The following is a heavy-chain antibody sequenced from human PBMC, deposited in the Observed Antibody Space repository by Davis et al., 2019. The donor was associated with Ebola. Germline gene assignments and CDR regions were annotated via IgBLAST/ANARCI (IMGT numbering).Heavy chain of an antibody. Sequence: SETLSLTCAVYGGSFSDYFWSWIRQPPEKGLEWIGEISHHNGDTNYNPSLRSRVSISVDASKNQFSLTLTSVTAADTAMYYCARHPIAQRGAGYWLDPWGQGTLVTVSS. CDR3: ARHPIAQRGAGYWLDP. CDR2: ISHHNGDT. J-gene: IGHJ5*02. CDR1: GGSFSDYF. V-gene: IGHV4-34*01. D-gene: IGHD6-25*01.